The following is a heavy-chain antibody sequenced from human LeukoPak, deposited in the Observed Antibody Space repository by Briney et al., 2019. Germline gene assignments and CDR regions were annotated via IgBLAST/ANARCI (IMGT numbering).Heavy chain of an antibody. Sequence: PGTSLRLSCAVSGFIFSTYGMHWVRQAPGKGLEWVALISYDGGVEYYADSVKGRFTISRDNSKNTLYLQMNSLRAEDTAVYYCARSSSDQWIAAAALDYWGQGTLVTVSS. CDR3: ARSSSDQWIAAAALDY. J-gene: IGHJ4*02. CDR1: GFIFSTYG. V-gene: IGHV3-33*05. D-gene: IGHD6-13*01. CDR2: ISYDGGVE.